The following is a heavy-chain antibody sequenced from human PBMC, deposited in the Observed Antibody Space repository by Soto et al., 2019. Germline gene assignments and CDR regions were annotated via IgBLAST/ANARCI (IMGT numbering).Heavy chain of an antibody. Sequence: QVQLVESGGGVVQPGRSLRLSCAASGFTFSTYAMHWLRQAPGKGLEWVGVIAYDGTNKYYADSVKGRFTISRDNSKNALYLQMNSLRPEDTAVFYCARDGASYWGQGTPVIVSS. V-gene: IGHV3-30-3*01. CDR3: ARDGASY. CDR1: GFTFSTYA. J-gene: IGHJ4*02. D-gene: IGHD3-16*01. CDR2: IAYDGTNK.